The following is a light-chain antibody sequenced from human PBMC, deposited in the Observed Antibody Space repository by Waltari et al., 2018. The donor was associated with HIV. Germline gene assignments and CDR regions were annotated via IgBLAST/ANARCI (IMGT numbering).Light chain of an antibody. V-gene: IGKV3-11*01. J-gene: IGKJ3*01. Sequence: EIVLTQSPATLSLSPGERATLSCKTNQTIKTSLAWDQQRPGQAPRLLIYDASNRATGIPVRFSGSASGTDFTLTISSLEPEDFAVYFCQHRGNWPLFTFGPGTKVDIK. CDR3: QHRGNWPLFT. CDR1: QTIKTS. CDR2: DAS.